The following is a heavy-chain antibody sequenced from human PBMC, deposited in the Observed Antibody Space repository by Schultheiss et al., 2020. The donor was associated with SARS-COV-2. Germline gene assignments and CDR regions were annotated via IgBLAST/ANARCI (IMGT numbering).Heavy chain of an antibody. CDR2: IYHSGST. J-gene: IGHJ3*02. CDR1: GGSISSGGYS. V-gene: IGHV4-30-2*01. CDR3: ARTNDSRAAFDI. D-gene: IGHD3-22*01. Sequence: LRLSCAVSGGSISSGGYSWSWIRQPPGKGLEWIGYIYHSGSTYYNPSLKSRVTISVDRSKNQFSLKLSSVTAADTAVYYCARTNDSRAAFDIWGQGTMVTVSS.